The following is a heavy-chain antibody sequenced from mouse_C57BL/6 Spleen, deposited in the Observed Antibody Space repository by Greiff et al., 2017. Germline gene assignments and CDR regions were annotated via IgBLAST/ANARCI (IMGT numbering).Heavy chain of an antibody. D-gene: IGHD2-5*01. V-gene: IGHV14-4*01. Sequence: VQLQQSGAELVRPGASVKLSCTASGFNIKDDYMHWVKQRPEQGLEWIGWIDPENGDTEYASKFQGKATITADTSSNTAYLQLSSLTSEDTAVYYCTHYSNYVMSFAYWGQGTLVTVSA. CDR3: THYSNYVMSFAY. J-gene: IGHJ3*01. CDR1: GFNIKDDY. CDR2: IDPENGDT.